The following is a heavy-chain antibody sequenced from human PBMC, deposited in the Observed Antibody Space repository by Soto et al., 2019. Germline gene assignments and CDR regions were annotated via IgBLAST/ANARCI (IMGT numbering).Heavy chain of an antibody. CDR1: GFTFSSYA. D-gene: IGHD1-1*01. CDR3: ARERNEDHQNFDY. CDR2: ISYDGSKK. V-gene: IGHV3-30-3*01. J-gene: IGHJ4*02. Sequence: QVQLVESGGGVVQPGRSLRLSCAASGFTFSSYAMHWVRQAPGKGLEWVAVISYDGSKKYYADSVKGRFTISRDNSKDTLYLQMNSLRAEDTAVYYCARERNEDHQNFDYWGQGTLVTVSS.